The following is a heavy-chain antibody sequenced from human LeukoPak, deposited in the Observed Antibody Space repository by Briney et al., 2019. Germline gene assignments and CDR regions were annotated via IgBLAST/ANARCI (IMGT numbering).Heavy chain of an antibody. CDR1: GYIFTGYY. CDR3: ARGRGVLTLNWFDP. Sequence: ASVKVSCKASGYIFTGYYMHWVRQAPGQGLEWMGWVNPDSGGTNYAQKFQGRVTMTRDTSISTGYMEVSRLKSDDTAVYFCARGRGVLTLNWFDPWGQGTLVTVSS. V-gene: IGHV1-2*02. CDR2: VNPDSGGT. J-gene: IGHJ5*02. D-gene: IGHD3-10*01.